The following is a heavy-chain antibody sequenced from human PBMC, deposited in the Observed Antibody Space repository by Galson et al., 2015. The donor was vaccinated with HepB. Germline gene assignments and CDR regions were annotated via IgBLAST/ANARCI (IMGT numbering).Heavy chain of an antibody. CDR2: ISSSSSYI. J-gene: IGHJ4*02. V-gene: IGHV3-21*01. CDR1: GFTFSSYS. Sequence: SLRLSCAASGFTFSSYSMNWVRQAPGKGLEWVSSISSSSSYIYYADSVKGRFTISRDNSKNTLYLQMNSLRAEDTAVYYCARDFIVVVPAAQNDYWGQGTLVTVSS. D-gene: IGHD2-2*01. CDR3: ARDFIVVVPAAQNDY.